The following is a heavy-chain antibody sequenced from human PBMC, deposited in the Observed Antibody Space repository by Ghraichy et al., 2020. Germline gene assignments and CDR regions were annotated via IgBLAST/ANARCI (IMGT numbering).Heavy chain of an antibody. J-gene: IGHJ2*01. CDR2: ISGGGGST. CDR1: GFTFSNYA. Sequence: GGSLRLSCAASGFTFSNYAMSWVRQAPGKGLEWVSAISGGGGSTYYADSVKGRFTISRDNSKNTLYLQMNSLRAEDTAVGGLNWANWYFDLWGRGTLVTVSS. D-gene: IGHD7-27*01. CDR3: NWANWYFDL. V-gene: IGHV3-23*01.